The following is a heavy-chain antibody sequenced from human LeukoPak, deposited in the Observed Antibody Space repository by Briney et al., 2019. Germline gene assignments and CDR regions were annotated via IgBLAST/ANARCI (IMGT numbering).Heavy chain of an antibody. CDR3: ARDGALTVGSFDI. Sequence: GGSLRLSCAASGFTFSSYWMHWVRQAPGKGLEWVSRINSDGSSTNYADSVKGRFTIFRDNAKNSLYLQMNSLRHEDTAVYYCARDGALTVGSFDIWGQGTMVTVSS. V-gene: IGHV3-74*01. J-gene: IGHJ3*02. CDR1: GFTFSSYW. CDR2: INSDGSST. D-gene: IGHD1-26*01.